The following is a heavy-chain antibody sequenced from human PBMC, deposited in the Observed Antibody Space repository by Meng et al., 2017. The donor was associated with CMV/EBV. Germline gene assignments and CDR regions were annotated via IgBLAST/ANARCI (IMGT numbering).Heavy chain of an antibody. V-gene: IGHV1-8*03. D-gene: IGHD3-3*01. Sequence: ASVKVSCKASGYTFTSYDINWVRQATGQGLEWMGWMNPNSGNTGYAQKFQGRVTITRNTSISTAYMELSSLRSEDTAVYYCARSGTRYYETYYDFWSGCYYYYYGMDVWGQGTTVTVSS. J-gene: IGHJ6*02. CDR2: MNPNSGNT. CDR1: GYTFTSYD. CDR3: ARSGTRYYETYYDFWSGCYYYYYGMDV.